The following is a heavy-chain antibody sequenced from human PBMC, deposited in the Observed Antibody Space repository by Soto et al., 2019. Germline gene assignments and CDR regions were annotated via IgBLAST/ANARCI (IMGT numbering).Heavy chain of an antibody. D-gene: IGHD5-12*01. CDR1: DGLMSAGA. CDR2: IHYNGNT. V-gene: IGHV4-59*01. CDR3: AREGNLGRWLQPLDF. Sequence: AQETWRHRCSGSDGLMSAGARLGGRQPPGKGLEWIGNIHYNGNTKYNPPLKSRVTMSLDTSKNQFSLRLISVTAADTAKYFCAREGNLGRWLQPLDFWGQGTLVTVS. J-gene: IGHJ4*02.